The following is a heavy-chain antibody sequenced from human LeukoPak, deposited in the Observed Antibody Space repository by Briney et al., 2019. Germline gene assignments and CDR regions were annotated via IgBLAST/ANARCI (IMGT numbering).Heavy chain of an antibody. V-gene: IGHV1-3*03. CDR1: GYTFTNYA. Sequence: GASVKVSCKASGYTFTNYAMHWVRQAPGQRLEWMGWINAGNGNTQYSQELQGRVTITRDTSASTAYMEVRSLRSEDMAVYYCTRGETPGSYYRSWGQGTLVTVSS. CDR2: INAGNGNT. D-gene: IGHD3-10*01. CDR3: TRGETPGSYYRS. J-gene: IGHJ5*02.